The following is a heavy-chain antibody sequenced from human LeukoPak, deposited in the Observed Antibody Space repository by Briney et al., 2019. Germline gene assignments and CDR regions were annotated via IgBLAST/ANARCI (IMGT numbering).Heavy chain of an antibody. V-gene: IGHV3-7*03. CDR1: GFTFSRYW. CDR2: IKQDGSEK. J-gene: IGHJ4*02. D-gene: IGHD4-17*01. CDR3: ASHDYGDYPSIDY. Sequence: PGGSLRLSCAASGFTFSRYWMSWVRQAPGKWLEWVANIKQDGSEKYYVDSVKGRFTISRDNANNSLYLQMNSLRAEDTAVYYCASHDYGDYPSIDYWGQGTLVTVSS.